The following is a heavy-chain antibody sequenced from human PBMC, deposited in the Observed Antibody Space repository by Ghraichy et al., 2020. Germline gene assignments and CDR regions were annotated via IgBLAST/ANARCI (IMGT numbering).Heavy chain of an antibody. CDR1: GGSISSSSYY. V-gene: IGHV4-39*01. Sequence: ETLSLTCTVSGGSISSSSYYWGWIRQPPGKGLEWIGSIYYSGSTYYNPSLKSRVTISVDTSKNQFSLKLSSVTAADTAVYYCARHVDFWSGYYGGLGGANWFDPWGQGTLVTVSS. D-gene: IGHD3-3*01. CDR2: IYYSGST. J-gene: IGHJ5*02. CDR3: ARHVDFWSGYYGGLGGANWFDP.